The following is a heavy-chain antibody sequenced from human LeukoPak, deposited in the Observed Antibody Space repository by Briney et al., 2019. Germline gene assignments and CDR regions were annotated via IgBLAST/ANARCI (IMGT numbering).Heavy chain of an antibody. CDR2: IWYDGSNI. V-gene: IGHV3-33*06. D-gene: IGHD6-13*01. J-gene: IGHJ5*02. CDR1: GFTFSSYG. Sequence: GGSLRLSCAASGFTFSSYGMHWVRQAPGKGLEWVAVIWYDGSNINYADSVKGRFTISRDNPKKTLYLQMNSLRVEDTAVYYCAQFWQQLVRAPWFDPRGQGTLVTVSS. CDR3: AQFWQQLVRAPWFDP.